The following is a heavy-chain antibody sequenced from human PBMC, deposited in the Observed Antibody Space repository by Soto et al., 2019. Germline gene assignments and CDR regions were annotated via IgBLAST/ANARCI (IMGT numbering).Heavy chain of an antibody. CDR1: GGSISSSSYY. Sequence: SETLSLTCTVSGGSISSSSYYWGWIRQPPGKGLEWIGSIYYSGSTYYNPSLKSRVTISVDTSKNQFSLKLSSVTAADTAVYYCARRKNCSSTSCRPSGYYYYMDVWGKGTTVTVSS. J-gene: IGHJ6*03. CDR3: ARRKNCSSTSCRPSGYYYYMDV. CDR2: IYYSGST. V-gene: IGHV4-39*01. D-gene: IGHD2-2*01.